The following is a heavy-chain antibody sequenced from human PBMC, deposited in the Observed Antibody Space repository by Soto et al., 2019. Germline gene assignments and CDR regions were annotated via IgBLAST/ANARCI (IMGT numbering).Heavy chain of an antibody. D-gene: IGHD2-15*01. J-gene: IGHJ3*02. CDR3: AGGGRYCNDGSCYLCAFDI. Sequence: QVQLVQSGAEVKKPGSSVKVSCKASGGTFSSYAISWVRQAPGQGLEWMGGIIPIFGTAHYAQKFQGRVTITADETTSIAYTGHNSLSSEDTDVNYCAGGGRYCNDGSCYLCAFDIWGQGTMVTVSS. V-gene: IGHV1-69*01. CDR2: IIPIFGTA. CDR1: GGTFSSYA.